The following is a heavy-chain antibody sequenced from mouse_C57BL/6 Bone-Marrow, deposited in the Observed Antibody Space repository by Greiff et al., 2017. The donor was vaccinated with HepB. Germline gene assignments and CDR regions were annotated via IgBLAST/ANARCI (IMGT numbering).Heavy chain of an antibody. Sequence: QVQLQQSGAELARPGASVKLSCKASGYTFTSYGISWVKQRTGQGLEWIGEIYPRSGNTYYNEKFKGKATLTSDKSSSTAYMELRSLTSEDSAVYFCARCVSYYGYNYAMDYWGQGTSVTVSS. CDR3: ARCVSYYGYNYAMDY. V-gene: IGHV1-81*01. CDR1: GYTFTSYG. CDR2: IYPRSGNT. J-gene: IGHJ4*01. D-gene: IGHD2-3*01.